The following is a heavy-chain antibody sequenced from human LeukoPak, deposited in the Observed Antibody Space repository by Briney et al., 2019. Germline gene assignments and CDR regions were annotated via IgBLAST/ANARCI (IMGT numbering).Heavy chain of an antibody. CDR2: INHSGST. D-gene: IGHD2-15*01. CDR1: GASFSGYY. V-gene: IGHV4-34*01. J-gene: IGHJ4*02. Sequence: SETLSLTCAVYGASFSGYYWSWIRQPPGKGLEWIGEINHSGSTNYNPPLKSRVTISVDTSKNQFSLKLSSVTAADTAVYYCARGLREVRYCSGGSCYSLYYFDYWGQGTLVTVSS. CDR3: ARGLREVRYCSGGSCYSLYYFDY.